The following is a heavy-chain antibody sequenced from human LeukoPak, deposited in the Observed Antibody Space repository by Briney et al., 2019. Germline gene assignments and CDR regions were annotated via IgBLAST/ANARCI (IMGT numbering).Heavy chain of an antibody. V-gene: IGHV1-24*01. CDR1: GYTLTESS. J-gene: IGHJ3*02. CDR2: FDPEDGET. CDR3: ATERAQLATLPGTFDI. Sequence: ASVKVSCKVSGYTLTESSMHWVRQAPGKGLEWMGGFDPEDGETIYAQKFQGRVTMTEDTSTDTAYMELSSLRSEDTAVYYCATERAQLATLPGTFDIWGQGTMVTVSS. D-gene: IGHD6-6*01.